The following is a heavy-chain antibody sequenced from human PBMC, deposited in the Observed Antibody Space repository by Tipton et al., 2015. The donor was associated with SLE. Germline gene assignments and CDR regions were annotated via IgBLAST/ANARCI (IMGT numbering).Heavy chain of an antibody. V-gene: IGHV3-30*19. Sequence: SLRLSCAASGFTFSSYGMHWVRQAPGKGLEWVAVMSYDGSNKYYADSVKGRFTISRDNSKNTLYLQMNSLRAEDTAVYYCAKAPSGWYVGYYYYGMDVWGQGTTVTVSS. J-gene: IGHJ6*02. CDR3: AKAPSGWYVGYYYYGMDV. D-gene: IGHD6-19*01. CDR1: GFTFSSYG. CDR2: MSYDGSNK.